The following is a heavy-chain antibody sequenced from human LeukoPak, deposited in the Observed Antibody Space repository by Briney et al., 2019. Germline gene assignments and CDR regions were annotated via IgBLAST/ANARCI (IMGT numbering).Heavy chain of an antibody. J-gene: IGHJ4*02. D-gene: IGHD6-19*01. CDR3: SRNEYTSGWYRN. V-gene: IGHV3-53*01. Sequence: PGGSLRLSCAASGFTVSSNYMSWVRQAPGRGLEWVSTIYRGGSTNYGDSGEGRFTISRDTSKNPLYLQMNSLRGEDTAVYYCSRNEYTSGWYRNWGQGTLVTVSS. CDR2: IYRGGST. CDR1: GFTVSSNY.